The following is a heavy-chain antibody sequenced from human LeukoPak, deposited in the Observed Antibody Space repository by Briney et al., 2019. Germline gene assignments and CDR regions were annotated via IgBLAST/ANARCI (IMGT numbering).Heavy chain of an antibody. CDR2: INHSGST. V-gene: IGHV4-34*01. J-gene: IGHJ3*02. CDR1: GGSFSGYY. CDR3: ARRNYDILSDAFDI. Sequence: SETLSLTCAVYGGSFSGYYWSWIRQPPGKGLEWIGEINHSGSTNYNPSLKSRVTISVDTSKNQFSLKLSSVTAADTAVYYCARRNYDILSDAFDIWGQGTMVTVSS. D-gene: IGHD3-9*01.